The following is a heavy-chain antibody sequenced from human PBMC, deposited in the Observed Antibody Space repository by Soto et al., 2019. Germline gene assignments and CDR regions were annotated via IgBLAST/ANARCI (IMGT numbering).Heavy chain of an antibody. CDR2: IYYSGST. V-gene: IGHV4-59*01. J-gene: IGHJ6*03. CDR1: GGSISSYY. CDR3: ARLGLIEEDYVRYYYYYYMDV. D-gene: IGHD4-17*01. Sequence: SETLSLTCTVSGGSISSYYWSWIRQPPGKGLEWIGYIYYSGSTNYNPSLKSRVTISVDTSKNQFSLKLSSVTAADTAVYYCARLGLIEEDYVRYYYYYYMDVWGKGTTVTVSS.